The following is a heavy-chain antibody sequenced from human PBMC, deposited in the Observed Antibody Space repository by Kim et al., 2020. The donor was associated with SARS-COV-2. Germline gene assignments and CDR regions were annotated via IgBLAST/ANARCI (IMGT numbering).Heavy chain of an antibody. CDR1: GGTFSSYA. CDR2: IIPILGIA. Sequence: SVKVSCKASGGTFSSYAISWVRQAPGQGLEWMGRIIPILGIANYAQKFQGRVTITADKSTSTAYMELSSLRSEDTAVYYCAREGGEGNWNDLGYFDYWG. J-gene: IGHJ4*01. CDR3: AREGGEGNWNDLGYFDY. D-gene: IGHD1-1*01. V-gene: IGHV1-69*04.